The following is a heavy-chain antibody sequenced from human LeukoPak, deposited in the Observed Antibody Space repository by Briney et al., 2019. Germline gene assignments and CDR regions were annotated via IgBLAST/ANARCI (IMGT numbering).Heavy chain of an antibody. D-gene: IGHD6-13*01. J-gene: IGHJ6*04. Sequence: SVKVSCKASGGTVSSYAISWVRQAPGQGLEWMGGIIPIFGTANYAQKFQGRVTITADESTSTAYMELSSLRSEDTAVYYCARDRGRRTAAGTYYYYGMDVWGKGTTVTVSS. CDR3: ARDRGRRTAAGTYYYYGMDV. CDR1: GGTVSSYA. CDR2: IIPIFGTA. V-gene: IGHV1-69*13.